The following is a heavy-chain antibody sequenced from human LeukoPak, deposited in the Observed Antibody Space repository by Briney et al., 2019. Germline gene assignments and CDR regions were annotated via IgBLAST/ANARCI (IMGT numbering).Heavy chain of an antibody. D-gene: IGHD3-3*01. CDR2: MKQDGSEK. V-gene: IGHV3-7*01. CDR3: ARDGRYDFWSGYPLDY. Sequence: GGALRLSFSASGFTFSNYWMSRVRQAPGKGLEGVANMKQDGSEKYYVDSVKGRFTISRDNAKNSLYLQMNSLRAEDTAVYYCARDGRYDFWSGYPLDYWGQGTLVTVSS. J-gene: IGHJ4*02. CDR1: GFTFSNYW.